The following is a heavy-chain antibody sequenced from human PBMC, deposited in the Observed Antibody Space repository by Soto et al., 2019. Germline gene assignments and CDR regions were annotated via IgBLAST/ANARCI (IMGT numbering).Heavy chain of an antibody. CDR2: IHHSGRT. Sequence: VQLQESGPGLVKPSGTLSLTCAVSGGSISNDDWWSWARQAPGKGLEWIGEIHHSGRTHYNPSLKSQVSMSLDKSNNQVSLNVNSVTAADTAVYYCARDGRGRYNLGYWGQGTLVIVSS. J-gene: IGHJ4*02. V-gene: IGHV4-4*02. CDR3: ARDGRGRYNLGY. CDR1: GGSISNDDW. D-gene: IGHD1-1*01.